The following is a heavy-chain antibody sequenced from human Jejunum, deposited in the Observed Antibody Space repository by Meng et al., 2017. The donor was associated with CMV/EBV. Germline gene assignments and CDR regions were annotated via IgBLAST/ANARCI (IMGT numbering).Heavy chain of an antibody. CDR2: ISNSGGST. D-gene: IGHD1-1*01. V-gene: IGHV3-23*01. CDR1: RFTFSTYA. CDR3: AKSQLGRFDY. Sequence: LSCVVSRFTFSTYAMSWLRQAPGKGLEWVSGISNSGGSTYYADSVKGRFTISRDNSKSTLYLQVNSLRAEDTAVYYCAKSQLGRFDYWGQGTLVTVSS. J-gene: IGHJ4*02.